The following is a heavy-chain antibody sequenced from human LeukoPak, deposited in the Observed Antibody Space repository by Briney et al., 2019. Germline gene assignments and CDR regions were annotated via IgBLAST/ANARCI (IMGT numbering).Heavy chain of an antibody. V-gene: IGHV3-23*01. CDR1: GFTFSNSA. CDR3: AKSGYNRFNY. D-gene: IGHD5-24*01. Sequence: GGSLRLSCAASGFTFSNSAMSWVRQAPGKGLEWVSSISGSGSGGSTYYADSVKGRFTISRDNSKNTLYLQMNSLRAEDTAVYYCAKSGYNRFNYWGQGTLVTVSS. J-gene: IGHJ4*02. CDR2: ISGSGSGGST.